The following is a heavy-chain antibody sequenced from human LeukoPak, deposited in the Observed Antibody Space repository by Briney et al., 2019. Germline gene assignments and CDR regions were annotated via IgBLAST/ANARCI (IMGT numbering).Heavy chain of an antibody. D-gene: IGHD1-14*01. CDR3: ARVSRGPYNYYYYIDV. Sequence: GGSLRLSCAASGFTFSRYWMHWVRHAPGKGLAWVSRINSDGSSTIYADSVKGRFTISRDNAKNTLYLQMNSLRAEDTAVYYCARVSRGPYNYYYYIDVWGKGTTVTVSS. J-gene: IGHJ6*03. V-gene: IGHV3-74*01. CDR2: INSDGSST. CDR1: GFTFSRYW.